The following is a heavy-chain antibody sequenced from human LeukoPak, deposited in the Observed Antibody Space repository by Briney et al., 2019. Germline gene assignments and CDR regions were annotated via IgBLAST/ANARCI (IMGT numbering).Heavy chain of an antibody. V-gene: IGHV1-18*01. D-gene: IGHD6-13*01. Sequence: EASVKVSCKASGYTFTSYGISWVRQAPGQGLEWMGWISAYNGNTNYAQKLQGRVTMTTDTSTSTAYMELRSLRSDDTAVYYCARDRGYSSRTHYYYGMDVWGQGTTVTVSS. J-gene: IGHJ6*02. CDR2: ISAYNGNT. CDR3: ARDRGYSSRTHYYYGMDV. CDR1: GYTFTSYG.